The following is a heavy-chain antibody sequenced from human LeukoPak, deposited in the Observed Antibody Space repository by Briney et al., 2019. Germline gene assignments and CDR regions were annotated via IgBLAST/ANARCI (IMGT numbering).Heavy chain of an antibody. D-gene: IGHD3-22*01. CDR2: MNPNSGNT. J-gene: IGHJ4*02. CDR1: GYTFTSYD. V-gene: IGHV1-8*02. Sequence: ASVKVSCKASGYTFTSYDINWVRQATGQGLEWMGWMNPNSGNTGYAQKFQGRVTMTRNTSISTAYMELSSLRSEDTAVYYCAKGPGAYYDDSSGYFYCWRQRLLVIVS. CDR3: AKGPGAYYDDSSGYFYC.